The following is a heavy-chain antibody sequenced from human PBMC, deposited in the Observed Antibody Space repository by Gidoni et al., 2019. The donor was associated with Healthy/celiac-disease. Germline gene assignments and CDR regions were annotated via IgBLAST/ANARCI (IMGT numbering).Heavy chain of an antibody. CDR1: GFTFSSYA. CDR3: ARGDRGADHYYDSSGPDY. J-gene: IGHJ4*02. V-gene: IGHV3-30-3*01. CDR2: ISYDGSNK. D-gene: IGHD3-22*01. Sequence: QVQLVESGGGVVQPGRSLRLSCAASGFTFSSYAMHWVRQAPGKGLEWVAVISYDGSNKYYADSVKGRFTISRDNSKNTLYLQMNSLRAEDTAVYYCARGDRGADHYYDSSGPDYWGQGTLVTVSS.